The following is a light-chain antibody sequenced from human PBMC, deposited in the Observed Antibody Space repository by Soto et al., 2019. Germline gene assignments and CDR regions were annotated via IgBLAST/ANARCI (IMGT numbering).Light chain of an antibody. Sequence: EIVLTQSPAPLSLSPGERATLSGRASQSVSSYLAWYQQKPGQAPRVLIYDASSRAAGIPDRFSGSGSGTDFTLTISRLEPDDFAVYYCQQYRSSPPLTFGGGTKVDNK. CDR1: QSVSSY. J-gene: IGKJ4*01. CDR3: QQYRSSPPLT. V-gene: IGKV3-20*01. CDR2: DAS.